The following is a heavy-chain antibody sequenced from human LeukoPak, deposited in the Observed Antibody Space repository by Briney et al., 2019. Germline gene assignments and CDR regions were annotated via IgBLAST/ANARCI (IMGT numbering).Heavy chain of an antibody. D-gene: IGHD3-3*01. Sequence: SETLSLTCSVSGGSISSSSYYWGWIRQPPGKGLEWIGSIYYSGSTYYNPSLKSRVTISVDTSKNQFSLKLSSVTAADTAVYYCARHFLGGYRRYYYYMDVWGKGTTVTISS. V-gene: IGHV4-39*01. CDR2: IYYSGST. CDR1: GGSISSSSYY. CDR3: ARHFLGGYRRYYYYMDV. J-gene: IGHJ6*03.